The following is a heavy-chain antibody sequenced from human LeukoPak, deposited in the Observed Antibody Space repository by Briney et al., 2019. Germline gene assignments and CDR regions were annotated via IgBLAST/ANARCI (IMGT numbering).Heavy chain of an antibody. J-gene: IGHJ4*02. D-gene: IGHD6-19*01. CDR3: AKDIEILSSGWGNDFDY. CDR1: GFTFGSYW. CDR2: INWNSGNI. V-gene: IGHV3-9*03. Sequence: GGSLRLSCAASGFTFGSYWMHWVRQPPGKGLEWVSAINWNSGNIAYADSVKGRFTISRDNAKNSLYLQMHSLRAEDMALYYCAKDIEILSSGWGNDFDYWGQGTLVTVSS.